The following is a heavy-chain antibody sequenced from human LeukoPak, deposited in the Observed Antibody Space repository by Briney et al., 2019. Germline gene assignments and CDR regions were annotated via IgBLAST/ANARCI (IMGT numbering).Heavy chain of an antibody. D-gene: IGHD2-21*02. CDR3: ASPSIVVVTAIFENYYYGMDV. CDR2: IIPIFGTA. V-gene: IGHV1-69*13. Sequence: SVKVSCKASGGTFSSYAISWVRQAPGQGLEWMGGIIPIFGTANYAQKFQGRVTITADESTSTAYMELSSLRSEDTAVYYCASPSIVVVTAIFENYYYGMDVWGKGTTVTVSS. CDR1: GGTFSSYA. J-gene: IGHJ6*04.